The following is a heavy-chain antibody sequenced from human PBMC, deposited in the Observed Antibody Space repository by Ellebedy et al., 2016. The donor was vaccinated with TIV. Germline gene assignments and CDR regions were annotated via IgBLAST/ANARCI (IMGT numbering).Heavy chain of an antibody. D-gene: IGHD1-26*01. V-gene: IGHV1-2*04. J-gene: IGHJ4*02. CDR2: INPNSGGT. Sequence: ASVKVSCKASGYTFTGYYMHWVRQAPGQGLEWMGWINPNSGGTNYAQKFQGWVTMTRDTSISTAYMELSRLRSDDTAVYYCARDIEGASVGPFDYWGQGTLVTVSS. CDR3: ARDIEGASVGPFDY. CDR1: GYTFTGYY.